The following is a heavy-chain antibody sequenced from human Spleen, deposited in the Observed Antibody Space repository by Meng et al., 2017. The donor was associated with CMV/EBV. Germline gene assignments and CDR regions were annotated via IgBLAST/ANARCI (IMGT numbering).Heavy chain of an antibody. CDR1: GFTFSSYA. V-gene: IGHV3-30-3*01. D-gene: IGHD2-2*02. CDR3: AKDYCSSTSCYTYYGMDV. Sequence: GESLKISCAASGFTFSSYAMHWVRQAPGKGLEWVAVISYDGSNKYYADSVKGRFTISRDNSKNTLYLQMNSLRAEDTAVYYCAKDYCSSTSCYTYYGMDVWGQGTTVTVSS. J-gene: IGHJ6*02. CDR2: ISYDGSNK.